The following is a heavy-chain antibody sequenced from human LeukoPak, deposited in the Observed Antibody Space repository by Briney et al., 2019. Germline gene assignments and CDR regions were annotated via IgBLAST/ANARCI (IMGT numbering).Heavy chain of an antibody. Sequence: GGSLRLSCAASGFTFANSWMAWVRQAPGKGLEWVANIKQDGSTKHYADSLKGRFTISRDNAKNSLYLQMNSLRAEDTAVYYCARDWDDYYYYYMDVWGKGTTVTVSS. CDR3: ARDWDDYYYYYMDV. CDR2: IKQDGSTK. J-gene: IGHJ6*03. CDR1: GFTFANSW. V-gene: IGHV3-7*01. D-gene: IGHD1-26*01.